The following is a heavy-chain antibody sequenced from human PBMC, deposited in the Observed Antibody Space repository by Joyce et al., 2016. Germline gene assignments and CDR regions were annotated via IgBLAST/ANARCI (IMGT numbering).Heavy chain of an antibody. CDR1: ELSFSTNY. V-gene: IGHV3-53*02. J-gene: IGHJ6*02. Sequence: EVQLVETGGGLIQPGGSMRLSCAASELSFSTNYLSGLRQAPGNGLGWVSLLYSGCNTYYADSVKGRFTISRDNSKNTLFLQMNALRAEDTAIYYCARVLGSDYYYGMDVWGQGTTVTVSS. CDR3: ARVLGSDYYYGMDV. CDR2: LYSGCNT. D-gene: IGHD6-19*01.